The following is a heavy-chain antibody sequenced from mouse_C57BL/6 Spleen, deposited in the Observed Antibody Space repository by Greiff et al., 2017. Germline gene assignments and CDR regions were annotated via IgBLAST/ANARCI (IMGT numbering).Heavy chain of an antibody. CDR3: AEGVVAPYYFDY. J-gene: IGHJ2*01. V-gene: IGHV1-81*01. D-gene: IGHD1-1*01. CDR2: ISPRSGNT. Sequence: QVHVKQSGAELARPGASVKLSCKASGYTFTSYGISWVKQRTGQGLEWIGEISPRSGNTYYNEKFKGKATLTADKSSSTAYMELRSLTSEDSAVYFCAEGVVAPYYFDYWGQGTTLTVSS. CDR1: GYTFTSYG.